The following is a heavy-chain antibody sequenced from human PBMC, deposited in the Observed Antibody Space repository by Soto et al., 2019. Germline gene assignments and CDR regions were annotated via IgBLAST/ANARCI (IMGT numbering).Heavy chain of an antibody. CDR2: MNSGGTAT. J-gene: IGHJ4*02. CDR3: ARGVPVGAIGRSYCDS. CDR1: GFTVSNNY. V-gene: IGHV3-53*01. D-gene: IGHD1-26*01. Sequence: EVQLVESGGGLIQPGGSLRLSCAASGFTVSNNYMTWVRQAPGKGLEWVSLMNSGGTATSYADSVKGRFTVSRDNSKNRVSLHLDRLKAVDTAVYYCARGVPVGAIGRSYCDSWAQGLLAAVSS.